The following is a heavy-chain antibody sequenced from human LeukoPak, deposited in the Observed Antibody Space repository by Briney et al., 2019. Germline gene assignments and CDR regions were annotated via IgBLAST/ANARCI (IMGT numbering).Heavy chain of an antibody. CDR3: ARPVDYYDSSGYAY. CDR1: GGSFSGYY. V-gene: IGHV4-34*01. CDR2: INHSGST. Sequence: SETLSLTCAVYGGSFSGYYWSWIRQPPGKGLEWIGEINHSGSTNYNPSLKSRVTISVDTSKNQFSLKLSSVTAADTAVYYCARPVDYYDSSGYAYWGQGTLVTVSS. D-gene: IGHD3-22*01. J-gene: IGHJ4*02.